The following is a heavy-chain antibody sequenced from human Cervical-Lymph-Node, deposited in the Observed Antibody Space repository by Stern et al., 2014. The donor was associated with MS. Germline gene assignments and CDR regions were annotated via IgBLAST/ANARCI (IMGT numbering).Heavy chain of an antibody. CDR3: ARDGNDDETTVTTY. CDR1: GYTFTDHA. Sequence: QVQLVQSGSELKKPGASVKVSCKASGYTFTDHALNWVRQAPGQGLEWMGWIYTNTGTPTYAQGFTGRFVFSLDTSVNTAFLQISGLETEDTAVYYCARDGNDDETTVTTYWGQGTLVTVSS. CDR2: IYTNTGTP. J-gene: IGHJ4*02. V-gene: IGHV7-4-1*02. D-gene: IGHD4-17*01.